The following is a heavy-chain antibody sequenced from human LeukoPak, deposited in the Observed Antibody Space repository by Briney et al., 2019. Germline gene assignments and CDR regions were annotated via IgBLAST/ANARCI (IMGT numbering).Heavy chain of an antibody. D-gene: IGHD3-3*01. J-gene: IGHJ4*02. CDR1: GFTFSNYA. CDR3: ARVALEWLFRYYFDY. CDR2: ISYDGSNK. V-gene: IGHV3-30-3*01. Sequence: GGSLRLSCAASGFTFSNYAMHWVRQAPGKGLEWVAVISYDGSNKYYADSVKGRFTISRDNSKNTLYLQMNSLRAEDTAVYYCARVALEWLFRYYFDYWGQRTLVTVSS.